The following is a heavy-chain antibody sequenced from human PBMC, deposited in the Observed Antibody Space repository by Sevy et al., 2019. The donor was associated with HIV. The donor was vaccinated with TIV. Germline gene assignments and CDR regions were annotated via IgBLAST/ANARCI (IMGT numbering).Heavy chain of an antibody. V-gene: IGHV1-18*01. CDR3: ARAYCSGGSCYSLAY. Sequence: ASVKVSCQASGYTFTSYRIYWVRQAPGQGLEWMGWMSPFNGDTNYAQKLQGRVTMITDTSTNTAYMEMRSLRSDETAVYYCARAYCSGGSCYSLAYWGQGTLVTVSS. CDR1: GYTFTSYR. D-gene: IGHD2-15*01. J-gene: IGHJ4*02. CDR2: MSPFNGDT.